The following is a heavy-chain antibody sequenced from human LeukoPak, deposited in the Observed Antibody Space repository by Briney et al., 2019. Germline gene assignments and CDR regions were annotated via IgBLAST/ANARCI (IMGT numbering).Heavy chain of an antibody. CDR2: IYYSGST. CDR1: GGSISSSSYY. CDR3: ARRRAAARLTLDY. V-gene: IGHV4-39*01. Sequence: SETLSLTCTVSGGSISSSSYYWGWIRQPPGKGLGWIGSIYYSGSTYYNPSLKSRVTISVDTSKNQFSLKLSSVTAADTAVYYCARRRAAARLTLDYWGQGTLVTVSS. J-gene: IGHJ4*02. D-gene: IGHD6-6*01.